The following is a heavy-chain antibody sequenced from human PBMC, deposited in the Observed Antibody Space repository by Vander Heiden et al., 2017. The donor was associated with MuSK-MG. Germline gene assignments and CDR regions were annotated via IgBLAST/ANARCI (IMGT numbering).Heavy chain of an antibody. D-gene: IGHD2-2*01. J-gene: IGHJ6*02. CDR2: IWYDGSNK. CDR3: ARGPMASNYYYYGMDV. Sequence: QGQRVESGGGVVQPGRCLSRSCPGAAFTCSSYGMHWVRQAPGKGLEWVAVIWYDGSNKYYADSVKGRFTISRDNSKNTLYLQMNSLRAEDTAEYYCARGPMASNYYYYGMDVWGQGTTVTVSS. CDR1: AFTCSSYG. V-gene: IGHV3-33*01.